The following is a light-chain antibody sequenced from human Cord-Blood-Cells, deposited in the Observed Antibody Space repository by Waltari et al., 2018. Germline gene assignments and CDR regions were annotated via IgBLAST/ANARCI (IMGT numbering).Light chain of an antibody. Sequence: QSALTQPASVSGSPGQSITISCTGTSSDVGGYNYVSWYQQHPGKAPKPMIYDVSKRPSGVSNPFPGSKSGNTASLTISGLQAEDEADYYCSSYTSSSTWVFGGGTKLTVL. CDR3: SSYTSSSTWV. J-gene: IGLJ3*02. CDR2: DVS. V-gene: IGLV2-14*01. CDR1: SSDVGGYNY.